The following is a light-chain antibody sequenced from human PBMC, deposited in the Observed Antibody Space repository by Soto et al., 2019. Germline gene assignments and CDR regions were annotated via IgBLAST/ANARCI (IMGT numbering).Light chain of an antibody. Sequence: DIEMTQSPSSLSASVGDRVTITCRASQGIGRSLAWHRQKPEKAPKSLIHDASSLQSGVPSRFSGSRSGTDFTLTITSLQPEEFATDYCQQYQRYPVTFGQGTRRE. CDR3: QQYQRYPVT. J-gene: IGKJ5*01. CDR1: QGIGRS. CDR2: DAS. V-gene: IGKV1D-16*01.